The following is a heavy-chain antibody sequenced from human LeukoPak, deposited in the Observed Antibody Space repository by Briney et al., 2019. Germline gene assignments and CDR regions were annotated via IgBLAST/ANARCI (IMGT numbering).Heavy chain of an antibody. CDR3: TKAPLRSCSGAFCYPFDY. J-gene: IGHJ4*02. V-gene: IGHV3-23*01. CDR2: TVGGRPDT. CDR1: GFTFSNYA. Sequence: GGSLRLSCAASGFTFSNYAMSWVRQTPGRGLEWVAATVGGRPDTYHAESVKGRFTVSRDDSRDTLFLQMNRLSVDDTAIYYCTKAPLRSCSGAFCYPFDYWGQGTLVTVSS. D-gene: IGHD2-8*02.